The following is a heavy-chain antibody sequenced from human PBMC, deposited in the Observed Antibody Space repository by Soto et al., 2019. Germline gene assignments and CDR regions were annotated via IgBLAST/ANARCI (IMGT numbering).Heavy chain of an antibody. V-gene: IGHV4-59*01. CDR1: HVSIGDYS. CDR3: ARDHPYDYVWGPYGMDV. CDR2: IYYSGST. D-gene: IGHD3-16*01. J-gene: IGHJ6*02. Sequence: TSVTLSRSRNDSHVSIGDYSWLLLREPPGKGLEWIGYIYYSGSTNYNPSLKSRVTISVDTSKNQFSLKLSSVTAADTAVYYCARDHPYDYVWGPYGMDVWGQGKTVT.